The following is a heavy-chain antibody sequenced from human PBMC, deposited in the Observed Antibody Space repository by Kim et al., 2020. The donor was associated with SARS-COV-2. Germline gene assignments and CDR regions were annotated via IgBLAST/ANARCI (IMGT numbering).Heavy chain of an antibody. D-gene: IGHD5-18*01. CDR3: VRDVGEGIPGRQHWFKLFDP. CDR2: VSHDERDV. Sequence: GGSLRLSCAASGFTFTDHWIHWIRQAPGRAPMWVAHVSHDERDVDYVASVRGRFTISRDNAKNTVYLQMNKLRVEDTATYYCVRDVGEGIPGRQHWFKLFDPWGQGTVVTVSS. V-gene: IGHV3-74*01. CDR1: GFTFTDHW. J-gene: IGHJ5*02.